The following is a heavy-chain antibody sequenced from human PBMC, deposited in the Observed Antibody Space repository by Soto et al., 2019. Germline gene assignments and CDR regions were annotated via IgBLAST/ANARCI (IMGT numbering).Heavy chain of an antibody. V-gene: IGHV3-15*02. CDR1: GFSFTYAW. Sequence: VKLVESGGALVKPGGSLRLSCVASGFSFTYAWMTWVRQAPGKGLQWVGRIKSSTDGGATDYGAPVKGRFTISRDDSKDTVYLQMNSLQPEYTGVYYCSGDHAYWGQGTLVTVSS. D-gene: IGHD3-3*01. J-gene: IGHJ4*02. CDR2: IKSSTDGGAT. CDR3: SGDHAY.